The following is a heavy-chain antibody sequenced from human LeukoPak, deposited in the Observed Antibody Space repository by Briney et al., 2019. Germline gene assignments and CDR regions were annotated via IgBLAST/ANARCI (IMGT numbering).Heavy chain of an antibody. CDR3: ARGYCSSTSCNYYYYYMDV. J-gene: IGHJ6*03. CDR1: GGPISSYY. V-gene: IGHV4-59*01. D-gene: IGHD2-2*01. Sequence: SETLSLTCTVSGGPISSYYWSWIRQPPGKGLEWIGYIYYSGSTNYNPSLKSRVTISVDTSKNQFSLKLSSVTAADTAVYYCARGYCSSTSCNYYYYYMDVWGKGTTVTVSS. CDR2: IYYSGST.